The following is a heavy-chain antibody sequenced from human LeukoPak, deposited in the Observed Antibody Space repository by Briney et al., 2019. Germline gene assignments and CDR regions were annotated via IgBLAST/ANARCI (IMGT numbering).Heavy chain of an antibody. CDR2: INHSGST. D-gene: IGHD4-23*01. V-gene: IGHV4-34*01. CDR1: GGSFSGYY. CDR3: ARVGVRYYFDY. Sequence: SETLSLTCAVYGGSFSGYYWSWIRQPPGKGLEWIGEINHSGSTNYNPSLKSRVTISVDTSKNQFSLKLSSVTAADTAVYYCARVGVRYYFDYWGQGTLVTVSS. J-gene: IGHJ4*02.